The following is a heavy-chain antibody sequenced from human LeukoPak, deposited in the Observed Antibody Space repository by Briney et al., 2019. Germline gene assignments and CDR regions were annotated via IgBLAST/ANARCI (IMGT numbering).Heavy chain of an antibody. D-gene: IGHD3-10*01. CDR2: IYYSGST. CDR1: GGSISGYY. J-gene: IGHJ4*02. V-gene: IGHV4-59*01. Sequence: SETLSLTCTVSGGSISGYYWTWIRQTPGKGLEWIGYIYYSGSTNYNPSLKSRVTISVDTSKNQFSLKLSPVTAADTAVYYCASSGPGYFDYWGQGTLVTVSS. CDR3: ASSGPGYFDY.